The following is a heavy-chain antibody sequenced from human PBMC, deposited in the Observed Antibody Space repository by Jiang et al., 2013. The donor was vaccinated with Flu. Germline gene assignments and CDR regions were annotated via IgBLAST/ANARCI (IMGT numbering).Heavy chain of an antibody. CDR2: IYPGDSET. J-gene: IGHJ4*02. CDR1: GYNFPNYW. D-gene: IGHD2-15*01. CDR3: ARHRLGGHTIFDY. V-gene: IGHV5-51*01. Sequence: QLVESGAEVKKPGESLKISCKGSGYNFPNYWISWVRQMPGKGLDWMGIIYPGDSETKYSPSFQGQVTISADKSISTAYLQWSSLKASDTAIYYCARHRLGGHTIFDYWGQGSLVTVSS.